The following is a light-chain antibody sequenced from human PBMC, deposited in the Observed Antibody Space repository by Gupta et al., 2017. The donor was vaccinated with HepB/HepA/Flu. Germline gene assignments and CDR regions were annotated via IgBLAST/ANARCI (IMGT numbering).Light chain of an antibody. J-gene: IGLJ2*01. V-gene: IGLV4-60*03. Sequence: PVLTHSSSASASLGSSFPLTCTLSSGHSSYIIAWHQQQPGKAPRDWMKLEGSGSYNKGSGVPDRFSGSSSGADRYLTISNRQTEDEADYYCETWERNTNGGVFGGGTKLTVL. CDR3: ETWERNTNGGV. CDR1: SGHSSYI. CDR2: LEGSGSY.